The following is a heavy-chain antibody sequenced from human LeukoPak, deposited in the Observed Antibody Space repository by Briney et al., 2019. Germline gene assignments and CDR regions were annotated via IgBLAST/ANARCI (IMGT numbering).Heavy chain of an antibody. J-gene: IGHJ6*04. CDR1: GYPFTSYW. CDR2: IDPSDSYT. D-gene: IGHD3-9*01. Sequence: PGESLKISCQGSGYPFTSYWISGVRQLPGKALEWMGRIDPSDSYTNYSPSFQGHVTISADKSISTAYLQWSGLKASDTAMYYCARLRGPSRWYDILTAHTENYYYGMDVWGKGTTVTVSS. CDR3: ARLRGPSRWYDILTAHTENYYYGMDV. V-gene: IGHV5-10-1*01.